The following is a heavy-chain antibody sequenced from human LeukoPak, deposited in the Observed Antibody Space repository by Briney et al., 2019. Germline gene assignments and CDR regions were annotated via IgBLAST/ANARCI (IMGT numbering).Heavy chain of an antibody. V-gene: IGHV3-30*02. CDR2: IRYDGRNK. CDR3: AAQKRGNNRPYYFDY. J-gene: IGHJ4*02. D-gene: IGHD6-6*01. Sequence: GGSRRLSCAASGSIFSSYGMHWDRQAPGKGLEWVAFIRYDGRNKYYADSVKGRFTISRDNSKNTLYLQMNSLRAEDTAVYYCAAQKRGNNRPYYFDYWGQGTLVTVTS. CDR1: GSIFSSYG.